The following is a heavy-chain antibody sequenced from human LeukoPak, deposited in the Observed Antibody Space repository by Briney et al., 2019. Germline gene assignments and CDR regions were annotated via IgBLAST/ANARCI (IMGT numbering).Heavy chain of an antibody. J-gene: IGHJ4*02. Sequence: TSETLSLTCTVSGGSIRSSSYYWGWIRQPPGKGLEWIGSIYYSGSTYYNPSLKSRVTISVDMSKNQFSLKLSSVTAADTAVYYCARQECSGGSCYSFGFWGQGTLVTVSS. CDR2: IYYSGST. CDR1: GGSIRSSSYY. V-gene: IGHV4-39*01. D-gene: IGHD2-15*01. CDR3: ARQECSGGSCYSFGF.